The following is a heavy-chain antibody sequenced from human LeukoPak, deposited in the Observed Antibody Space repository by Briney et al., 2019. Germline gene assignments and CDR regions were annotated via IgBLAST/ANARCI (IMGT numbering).Heavy chain of an antibody. V-gene: IGHV3-23*01. CDR3: AKGKGSSISCSDY. J-gene: IGHJ4*02. CDR2: ISDSGGST. CDR1: GFTFSSYG. Sequence: GGSLRLSCAASGFTFSSYGMHWARQAPGKGLEWVSLISDSGGSTYYADSVKGRFTISRDNSKNTLSLQMNSLRADDTAVYYCAKGKGSSISCSDYWGQGTLVTVSS. D-gene: IGHD2-2*01.